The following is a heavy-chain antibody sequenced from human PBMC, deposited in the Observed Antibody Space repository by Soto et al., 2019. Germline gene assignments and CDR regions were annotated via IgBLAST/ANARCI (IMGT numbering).Heavy chain of an antibody. Sequence: SETLSLTCTVSGGSISSSSYYWGWIRQPPGKGLEWIGSIYYSGSTYYNPSLKSRVTISVDTSKNQFSLKLSSVTAADTAVYYCARLIIAARYLDYWGQGTLVTVSS. CDR2: IYYSGST. D-gene: IGHD6-6*01. CDR1: GGSISSSSYY. CDR3: ARLIIAARYLDY. J-gene: IGHJ4*02. V-gene: IGHV4-39*01.